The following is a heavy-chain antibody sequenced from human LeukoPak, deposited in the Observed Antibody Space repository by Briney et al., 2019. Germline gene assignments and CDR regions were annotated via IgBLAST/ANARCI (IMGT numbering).Heavy chain of an antibody. J-gene: IGHJ6*03. V-gene: IGHV3-72*01. Sequence: PGGSLRLSCAASGFTFSDHYMDWVRQAPGKGLEWVGRTRNKVNSFTTEYAPSVKGRFTISRDDSKNSLYLQMNSMKTDDTAVYYGVRSRGAWNAYYYYYYMDVWGKGTTVTVSS. CDR2: TRNKVNSFTT. D-gene: IGHD1-1*01. CDR1: GFTFSDHY. CDR3: VRSRGAWNAYYYYYYMDV.